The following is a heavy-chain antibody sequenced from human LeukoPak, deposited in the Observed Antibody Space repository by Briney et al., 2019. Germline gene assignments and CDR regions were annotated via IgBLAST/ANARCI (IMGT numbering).Heavy chain of an antibody. CDR3: AKYYGGYAYFDY. Sequence: GGSLRLSCAASGFTFSSYAMSWVRQAPGKGLEWVSAISGSGDKTYYADSVKGRFTVSRDDSKNTLYLQMSSLRAEDTAVYYCAKYYGGYAYFDYWGQGTLVTVSS. D-gene: IGHD4-17*01. V-gene: IGHV3-23*01. CDR2: ISGSGDKT. J-gene: IGHJ4*02. CDR1: GFTFSSYA.